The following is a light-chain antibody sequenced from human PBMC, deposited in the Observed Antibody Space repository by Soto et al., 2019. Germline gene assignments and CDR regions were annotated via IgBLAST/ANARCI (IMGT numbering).Light chain of an antibody. CDR3: QQRSNWLT. V-gene: IGKV3-11*01. CDR1: QSVSSS. Sequence: EIVLTQSPATLSLSPGERATLSCRASQSVSSSLAWYQQKPGQAPRLLIYDASNMATGIPARFSGSGSGTDFTLTISSLEPEDFAVYYCQQRSNWLTFGGGTKVEIK. CDR2: DAS. J-gene: IGKJ4*01.